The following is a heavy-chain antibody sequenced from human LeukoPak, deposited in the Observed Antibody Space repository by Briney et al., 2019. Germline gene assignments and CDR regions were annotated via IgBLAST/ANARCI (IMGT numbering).Heavy chain of an antibody. D-gene: IGHD4-11*01. Sequence: GGSLRLSCAASGFIFSSYWMHWVRQAPGKGPVWVSRIKSDGSSPSYADSVKGRFTISRDNAKNTVYLQMNSLRAEDTAVYYCAKDGHYSNFYFDYWGQGTLVTVSS. V-gene: IGHV3-74*01. J-gene: IGHJ4*02. CDR1: GFIFSSYW. CDR2: IKSDGSSP. CDR3: AKDGHYSNFYFDY.